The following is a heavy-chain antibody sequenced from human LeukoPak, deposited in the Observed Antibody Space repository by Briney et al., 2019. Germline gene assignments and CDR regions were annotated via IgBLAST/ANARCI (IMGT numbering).Heavy chain of an antibody. CDR3: ARAGNCGGDCYSRYAFDI. CDR2: ISSNGGST. Sequence: PGGSLRLSCAASGFTFSSYAMHWVRQAPGKGLEYVSAISSNGGSTYYANSVKGRFTISRDNSKNTLYLQMGSLRAEDMAVYDCARAGNCGGDCYSRYAFDIWGQGTMVTVSS. J-gene: IGHJ3*02. CDR1: GFTFSSYA. D-gene: IGHD2-21*02. V-gene: IGHV3-64*01.